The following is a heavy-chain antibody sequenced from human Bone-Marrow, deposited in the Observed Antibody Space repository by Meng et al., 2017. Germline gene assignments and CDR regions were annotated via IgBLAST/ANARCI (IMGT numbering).Heavy chain of an antibody. CDR1: GGTFSSYA. CDR3: ARVKELVYCGGDCYSINAFDI. J-gene: IGHJ3*02. D-gene: IGHD2-21*02. Sequence: ASVKVSCKASGGTFSSYAISWVRQAPGQGLEWMGWISTYNGNTNYAQNVQGRVTMTTDTSTSTAYMELRSLRSDDTAVYYCARVKELVYCGGDCYSINAFDIWGQGTMVTVSS. CDR2: ISTYNGNT. V-gene: IGHV1-18*01.